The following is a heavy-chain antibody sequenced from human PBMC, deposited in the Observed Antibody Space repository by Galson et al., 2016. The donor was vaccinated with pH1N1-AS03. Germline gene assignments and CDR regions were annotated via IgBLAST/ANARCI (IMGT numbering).Heavy chain of an antibody. V-gene: IGHV3-23*01. D-gene: IGHD2-15*01. CDR3: AKGSGYCSDATCYRFDR. Sequence: SLRLSCAASEFSFSRFAMAWVRQAPGKGLEWVSSIIGSGENTWYAESAKGRLTISRDNSKNTLYLQLNSLRAEDTALYYCAKGSGYCSDATCYRFDRWGQGTLVTVSS. CDR1: EFSFSRFA. CDR2: IIGSGENT. J-gene: IGHJ4*02.